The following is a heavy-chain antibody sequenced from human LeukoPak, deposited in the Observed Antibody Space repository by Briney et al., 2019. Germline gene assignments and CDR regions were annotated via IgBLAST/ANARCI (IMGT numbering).Heavy chain of an antibody. D-gene: IGHD3-22*01. V-gene: IGHV1-2*04. CDR3: ARREDYYDSSGYSFDY. J-gene: IGHJ4*02. CDR2: ISPNSGGT. Sequence: ASVKVSCKASGYTFTGYYMHWVRQAPGQGLEWMGWISPNSGGTNYAQKFQGWVTMTRDTSISTAYMELSRLRSDDTAVYYCARREDYYDSSGYSFDYWGQGSLVTVSS. CDR1: GYTFTGYY.